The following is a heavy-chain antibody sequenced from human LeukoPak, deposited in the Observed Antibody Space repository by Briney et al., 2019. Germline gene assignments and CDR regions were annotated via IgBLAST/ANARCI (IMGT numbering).Heavy chain of an antibody. Sequence: GGSLRLSCAASGFTVSSNYMSWVRQAPGKGLEWVSVIYSGGSTYYAGSVKGRFTISRDDSKNTLYLQMNSLRAEDTAVYYCARALPDYYYDSSGYYQYYFDYWGQGTLVTVSS. CDR2: IYSGGST. J-gene: IGHJ4*02. V-gene: IGHV3-53*01. D-gene: IGHD3-22*01. CDR3: ARALPDYYYDSSGYYQYYFDY. CDR1: GFTVSSNY.